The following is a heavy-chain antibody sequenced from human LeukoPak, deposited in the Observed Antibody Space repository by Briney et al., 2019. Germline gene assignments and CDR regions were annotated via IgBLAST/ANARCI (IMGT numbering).Heavy chain of an antibody. Sequence: GESLKISCKGSGYSFTSYLIGWGRPMPGKSLEWLGIIKPGDSDTRYSPSFQGQVTLSPEKSISTANLQWGSLKGSDTARYYCARLIGSGWYDYRGQGTMVTVSS. CDR2: IKPGDSDT. J-gene: IGHJ4*02. CDR1: GYSFTSYL. V-gene: IGHV5-51*01. CDR3: ARLIGSGWYDY. D-gene: IGHD6-19*01.